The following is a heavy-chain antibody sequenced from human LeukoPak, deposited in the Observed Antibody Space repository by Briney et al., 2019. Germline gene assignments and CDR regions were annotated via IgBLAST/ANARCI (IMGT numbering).Heavy chain of an antibody. Sequence: SETLSLTCTVSGYSISSTYYWGWIRQPPGKGLEWVGSVFHSGSTNYNPSLKSRVTISVETSKNEFSLKLRSVTAADTAVYYCARVTGYRIEDYFDYWGQGTLVTVSS. CDR3: ARVTGYRIEDYFDY. CDR2: VFHSGST. J-gene: IGHJ4*02. CDR1: GYSISSTYY. V-gene: IGHV4-38-2*02. D-gene: IGHD6-13*01.